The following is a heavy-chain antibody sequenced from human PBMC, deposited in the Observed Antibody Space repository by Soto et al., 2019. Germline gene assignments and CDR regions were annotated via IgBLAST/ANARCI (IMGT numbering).Heavy chain of an antibody. CDR1: GYPFTHYG. D-gene: IGHD3-10*01. J-gene: IGHJ6*02. Sequence: ASVKVSCKSSGYPFTHYGITWVRQAPGQGLEWMGWISPYNGNTNYGQTLQGRVTLTTDTSTSTVYMELRSLRSDDTAVFYCARDQSFDGSYYYGRDVWGQGTTVTVSS. CDR2: ISPYNGNT. CDR3: ARDQSFDGSYYYGRDV. V-gene: IGHV1-18*01.